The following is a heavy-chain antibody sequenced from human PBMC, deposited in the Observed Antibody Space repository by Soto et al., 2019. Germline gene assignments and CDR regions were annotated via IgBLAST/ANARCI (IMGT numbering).Heavy chain of an antibody. CDR2: ISYDGSNK. J-gene: IGHJ4*02. CDR1: GFTFSSYG. Sequence: GGSLRLSCAASGFTFSSYGMHWVRQAPGKGLEWVAVISYDGSNKYYADSVKGRFTISRDNSKNTLYLQMNSLRAEDTAVYSCAKSRSLLLRSGVDYWGQGTLVTVSS. D-gene: IGHD1-26*01. V-gene: IGHV3-30*18. CDR3: AKSRSLLLRSGVDY.